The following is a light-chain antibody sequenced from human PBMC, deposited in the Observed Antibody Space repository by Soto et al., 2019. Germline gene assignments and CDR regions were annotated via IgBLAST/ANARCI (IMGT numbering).Light chain of an antibody. J-gene: IGLJ1*01. CDR1: TFDVGAYNY. Sequence: QSALTQPPSASGSPGQSVTISCTGTTFDVGAYNYVSWYQQHPGKAPKLIIYEVNKRPSGVPDRFSGSKSDTTASLTVSGLQPEDEADYYCSSYAGSNNYVFGIGTK. CDR3: SSYAGSNNYV. CDR2: EVN. V-gene: IGLV2-8*01.